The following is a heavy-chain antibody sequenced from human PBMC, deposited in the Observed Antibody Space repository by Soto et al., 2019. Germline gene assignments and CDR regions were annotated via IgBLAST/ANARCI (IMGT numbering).Heavy chain of an antibody. CDR1: GGSISSSNYY. D-gene: IGHD3-22*01. CDR2: IYYNGAT. CDR3: ARISHDSSPS. J-gene: IGHJ3*01. V-gene: IGHV4-39*01. Sequence: SETLSLTCTVFGGSISSSNYYWGWVRQPPGKGLEWIGTIYYNGATRYNPSLQSRVAISVDTSKNQFSLHLNSVTPEDTAVYYCARISHDSSPSWXQGTMVTVSS.